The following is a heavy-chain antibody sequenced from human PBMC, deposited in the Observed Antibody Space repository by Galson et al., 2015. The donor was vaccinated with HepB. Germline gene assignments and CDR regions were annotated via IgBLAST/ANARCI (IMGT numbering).Heavy chain of an antibody. CDR1: GFTFSSYW. J-gene: IGHJ4*02. CDR3: ARSRGIAAAGRWDY. CDR2: IKQDGSEK. V-gene: IGHV3-7*03. Sequence: SLRLSCAASGFTFSSYWMSWVRQAPGKGLEWVANIKQDGSEKYYVDSVKGRFTISRDNAKNSLYLQMNSLRAEDTAVYYCARSRGIAAAGRWDYWGQGTLVTVS. D-gene: IGHD6-13*01.